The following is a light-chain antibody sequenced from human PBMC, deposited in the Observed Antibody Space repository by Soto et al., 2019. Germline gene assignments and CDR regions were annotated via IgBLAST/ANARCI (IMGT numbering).Light chain of an antibody. Sequence: EIVLTQSPCTLSLSPGGAATSSCSGSQSIGNNYLAWYQQKPGQAPRLVISGASSRATAIPDRFSGSGSGTDFTLTISRLEPEDFAVYYCQQYVSSPLTFGGGTEVDI. V-gene: IGKV3-20*01. CDR3: QQYVSSPLT. CDR1: QSIGNNY. J-gene: IGKJ4*01. CDR2: GAS.